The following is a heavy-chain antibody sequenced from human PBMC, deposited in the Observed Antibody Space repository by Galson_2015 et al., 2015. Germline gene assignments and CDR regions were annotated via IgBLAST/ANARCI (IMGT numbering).Heavy chain of an antibody. CDR2: IIPIFGTA. J-gene: IGHJ4*02. CDR3: ARAADQYFDY. D-gene: IGHD4-11*01. V-gene: IGHV1-69*01. Sequence: VRQAPGQGLEWMGGIIPIFGTANYAQKFQGRVTITADESTSTAYMELSSLRSEDTAVYYCARAADQYFDYWGQGTPVTVSS.